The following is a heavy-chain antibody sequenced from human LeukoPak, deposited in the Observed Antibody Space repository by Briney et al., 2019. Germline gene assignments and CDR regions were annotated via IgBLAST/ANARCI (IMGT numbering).Heavy chain of an antibody. D-gene: IGHD3-16*01. CDR2: IYYSGST. V-gene: IGHV4-59*01. Sequence: SETLSLTCTVSGGSISSYYWSWIRQPPGKGPEWIGYIYYSGSTNYNPSLKSRVTISVDTSKNQFSLKLSSVTAADTAVYYCARVSPLGGWFDPWGQGTLVTVSS. CDR3: ARVSPLGGWFDP. CDR1: GGSISSYY. J-gene: IGHJ5*02.